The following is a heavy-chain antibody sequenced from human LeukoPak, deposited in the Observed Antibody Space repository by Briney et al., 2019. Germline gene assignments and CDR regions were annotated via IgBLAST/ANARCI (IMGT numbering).Heavy chain of an antibody. CDR1: GFTFSNYA. J-gene: IGHJ3*02. D-gene: IGHD4-17*01. Sequence: PGGSLRLSCAASGFTFSNYAMSWVRQAPGKGLEWVSAISGSGVSTYYADSVKGRFTISRDNSKNSLYLQMNGLRAEDTAVYYCASYGDYDAFDIWGQGTMVTVSS. CDR2: ISGSGVST. V-gene: IGHV3-23*01. CDR3: ASYGDYDAFDI.